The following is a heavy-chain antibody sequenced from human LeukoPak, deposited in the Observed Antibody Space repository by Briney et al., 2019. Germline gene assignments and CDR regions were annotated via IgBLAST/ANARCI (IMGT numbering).Heavy chain of an antibody. CDR2: INPNSGGT. Sequence: ASVKVSCKASGYTFTGYYLHWVRQAPGQGLEWMGWINPNSGGTNYAQKFQGRVTMTRDTSISTAYMELSRLRSDDTAAYYCARDSPQAAMVFGDDAFDIWGQGTMVTVSS. V-gene: IGHV1-2*02. CDR3: ARDSPQAAMVFGDDAFDI. D-gene: IGHD3/OR15-3a*01. J-gene: IGHJ3*02. CDR1: GYTFTGYY.